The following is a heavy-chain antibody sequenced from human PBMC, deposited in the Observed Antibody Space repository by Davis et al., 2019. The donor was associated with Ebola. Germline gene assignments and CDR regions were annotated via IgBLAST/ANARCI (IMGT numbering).Heavy chain of an antibody. D-gene: IGHD3-3*01. CDR2: INSDGTAT. CDR1: RFVFSSYW. Sequence: GESLKISCAASRFVFSSYWMHWVRQLPGKGLVWVSRINSDGTATAYADSVKGRFTISRDNSKNTLYLQMNSLGAEDTAVYYCARGTIFDSFFYMDVWGKGTTVTVSS. J-gene: IGHJ6*03. CDR3: ARGTIFDSFFYMDV. V-gene: IGHV3-74*03.